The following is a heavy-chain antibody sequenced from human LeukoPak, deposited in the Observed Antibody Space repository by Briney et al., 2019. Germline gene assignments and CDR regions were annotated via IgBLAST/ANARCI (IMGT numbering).Heavy chain of an antibody. V-gene: IGHV4-59*01. J-gene: IGHJ3*02. CDR3: AREGGAGAFNI. CDR1: SGSISNYY. CDR2: IHYTGSP. D-gene: IGHD3-16*01. Sequence: SETLSLTCTVSSGSISNYYWSWIRQPPGKGLEWIGYIHYTGSPNYNPSLKSRVTMSLDTSKHKLCLKWCSVTAADTAVYYCAREGGAGAFNIWGQGTMVTVSS.